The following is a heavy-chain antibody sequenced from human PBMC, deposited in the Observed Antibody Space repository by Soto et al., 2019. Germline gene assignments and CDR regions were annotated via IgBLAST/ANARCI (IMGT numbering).Heavy chain of an antibody. CDR3: TTDPTPQYSGYDYASNYFDY. D-gene: IGHD5-12*01. Sequence: GGSLRLSCAASGFTFSNAWMSWVRQAPGKGLEWVGRIKSKTDGGTTDYAAPVKGRFTISRDDSKNTLYLQMNSLKTEDTAVYYCTTDPTPQYSGYDYASNYFDYWGQGTLVTVSS. CDR1: GFTFSNAW. CDR2: IKSKTDGGTT. V-gene: IGHV3-15*01. J-gene: IGHJ4*02.